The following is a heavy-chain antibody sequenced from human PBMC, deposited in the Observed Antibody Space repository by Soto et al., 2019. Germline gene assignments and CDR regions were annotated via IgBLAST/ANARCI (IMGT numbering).Heavy chain of an antibody. CDR1: GGSISSGGYY. J-gene: IGHJ3*01. CDR3: ARERYCSGGSCYSLALDC. V-gene: IGHV4-31*03. CDR2: IYYSGRT. D-gene: IGHD2-15*01. Sequence: QVQLQESGPGLVKPSQTLSLTCTVSGGSISSGGYYWSWIRQHPGKGLEWIGYIYYSGRTYYTPSGQSRVILTLDASKNQFCMNVSSVTAADRTVYYCARERYCSGGSCYSLALDCWGQGTMVTVSS.